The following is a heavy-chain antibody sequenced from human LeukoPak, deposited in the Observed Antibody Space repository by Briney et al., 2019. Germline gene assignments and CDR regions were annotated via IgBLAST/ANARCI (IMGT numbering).Heavy chain of an antibody. J-gene: IGHJ4*02. D-gene: IGHD3-3*01. V-gene: IGHV1-69*04. Sequence: ASVKVSCKASGGTFSSYAISWVRQAPGQGLEWMGRIIPILGIANYAQKFQGRVTITADKSTSTAYMELSSLRAEDTAVYYCARGLDTIFGVPANGYWGQGTLVTVSS. CDR2: IIPILGIA. CDR3: ARGLDTIFGVPANGY. CDR1: GGTFSSYA.